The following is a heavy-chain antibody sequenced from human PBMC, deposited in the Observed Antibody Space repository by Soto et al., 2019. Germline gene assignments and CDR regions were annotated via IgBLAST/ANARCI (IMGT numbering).Heavy chain of an antibody. CDR1: GGSISSYY. V-gene: IGHV4-59*08. CDR2: IYYSGST. CDR3: ARQYSGYDYYYYYYMDV. D-gene: IGHD5-12*01. J-gene: IGHJ6*03. Sequence: SETLSLTCTVFGGSISSYYWSWIRQPPGKGLEWIGYIYYSGSTNYNPSLKSRVTISVDTSKNQFSLKLSSVTAADTAVYYCARQYSGYDYYYYYYMDVWGKGTTVTVSS.